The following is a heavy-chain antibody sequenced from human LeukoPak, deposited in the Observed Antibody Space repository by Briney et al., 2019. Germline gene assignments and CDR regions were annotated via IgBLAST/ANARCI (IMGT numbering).Heavy chain of an antibody. Sequence: PSETLSLTCSVSGGSISSYYWTWIRQPAGKGLEWIGRIYSSGSTNYDPSLKSRVTMSVDTSKNQFSLKLSSVTAADTAVYYCARVSVSGTYDYWGQGTLVTVSS. CDR3: ARVSVSGTYDY. CDR1: GGSISSYY. CDR2: IYSSGST. D-gene: IGHD1-26*01. J-gene: IGHJ4*02. V-gene: IGHV4-4*07.